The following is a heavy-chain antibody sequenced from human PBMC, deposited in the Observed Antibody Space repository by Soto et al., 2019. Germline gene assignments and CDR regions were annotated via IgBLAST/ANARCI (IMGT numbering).Heavy chain of an antibody. D-gene: IGHD1-1*01. Sequence: EVQLVESGGGLVKPGESLRLSCAASGFTFTNAWMNWVRQATGKGPEWVGRVKTKADGGTTDYAAPAKGRFTISRDDSINTVYLQMNSLKIEDTAVYYCTSRIRTTNDYWGQGTLVTVSS. V-gene: IGHV3-15*07. J-gene: IGHJ4*02. CDR3: TSRIRTTNDY. CDR2: VKTKADGGTT. CDR1: GFTFTNAW.